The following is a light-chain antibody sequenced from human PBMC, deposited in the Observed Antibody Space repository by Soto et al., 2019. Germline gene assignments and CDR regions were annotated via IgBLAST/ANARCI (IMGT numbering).Light chain of an antibody. CDR2: GAS. V-gene: IGKV3-20*01. CDR3: RQHGSAPTCT. J-gene: IGKJ1*01. CDR1: QSVGST. Sequence: VKTNAPSTLSEYHGERATLSSRPSQSVGSTLAWYQQKPGQAPRLLIYGASTRATGIPDRFSGSGSGTDFTLTISRRVPEESAVYYCRQHGSAPTCTFGRGTKVDIK.